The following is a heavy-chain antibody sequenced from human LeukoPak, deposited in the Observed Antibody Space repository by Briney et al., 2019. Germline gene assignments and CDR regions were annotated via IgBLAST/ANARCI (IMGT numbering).Heavy chain of an antibody. CDR1: GDSVSSNRPA. CDR3: ARSADIVGATSNAFDI. CDR2: TYYRSKWYN. J-gene: IGHJ3*02. V-gene: IGHV6-1*01. D-gene: IGHD1-26*01. Sequence: SQTLSLTCAISGDSVSSNRPAWNWIRQSPSRGLEWLGRTYYRSKWYNDYAVSVKSRITINPETSKNQFSLHLKSVTPEDTAIYYCARSADIVGATSNAFDIWGQGTMVSVSS.